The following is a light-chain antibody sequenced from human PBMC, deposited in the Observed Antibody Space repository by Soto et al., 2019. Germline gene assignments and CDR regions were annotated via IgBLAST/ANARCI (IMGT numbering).Light chain of an antibody. Sequence: QSVLTQPASVSGSPGQSVTISCTGSSSDVGRYNYVSWYQQQPGKAPKLIIYEVTERPSGVSNRFSGSKSGNTASLTISGLQAEDEADYYCCSYAGGNIHFVFGTGTKLTVL. CDR3: CSYAGGNIHFV. CDR1: SSDVGRYNY. V-gene: IGLV2-23*02. CDR2: EVT. J-gene: IGLJ1*01.